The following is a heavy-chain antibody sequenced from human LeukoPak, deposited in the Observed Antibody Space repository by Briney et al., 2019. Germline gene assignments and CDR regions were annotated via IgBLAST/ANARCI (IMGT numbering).Heavy chain of an antibody. V-gene: IGHV1-2*02. Sequence: ASVKVSCKASGGTFSSYAISWVRQAPGQGLEWMGWINPNSGGTNYAQKFQGRVTMTRDTSISTAYMELSRLRSDDTAVYYCARSRGTYYGSGSYYFDYWGQGTLVTVSS. CDR2: INPNSGGT. J-gene: IGHJ4*02. CDR1: GGTFSSYA. D-gene: IGHD3-10*01. CDR3: ARSRGTYYGSGSYYFDY.